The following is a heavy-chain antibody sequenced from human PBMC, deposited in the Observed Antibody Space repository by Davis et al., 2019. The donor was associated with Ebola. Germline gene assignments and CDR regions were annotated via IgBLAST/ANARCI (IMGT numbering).Heavy chain of an antibody. J-gene: IGHJ6*02. V-gene: IGHV5-51*01. CDR1: GYSFTSYW. Sequence: GESLKISCKGSGYSFTSYWIAWVRQMPGKGLEWMGIIYPGDSDTRYSPSFRGQVTISADKSFSTAYLQWSGLKASDTAMYYCARQKVTGTYYYYYGMDVWGQGTTVTVSS. CDR3: ARQKVTGTYYYYYGMDV. D-gene: IGHD1-1*01. CDR2: IYPGDSDT.